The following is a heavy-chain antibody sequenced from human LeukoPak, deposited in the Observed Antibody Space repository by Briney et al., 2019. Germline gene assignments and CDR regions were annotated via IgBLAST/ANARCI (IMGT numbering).Heavy chain of an antibody. CDR1: GGSISSYY. V-gene: IGHV4-59*01. Sequence: PSETLSLTCTVSGGSISSYYWSWIRQPPGKGLEWIGYIYYSGSTNYHPSLKSRVTISVDTSKNQFSLKLSSVTAADTAVYYCARFGVPAAIFDYWGQGTLVTVSS. D-gene: IGHD2-2*01. J-gene: IGHJ4*02. CDR3: ARFGVPAAIFDY. CDR2: IYYSGST.